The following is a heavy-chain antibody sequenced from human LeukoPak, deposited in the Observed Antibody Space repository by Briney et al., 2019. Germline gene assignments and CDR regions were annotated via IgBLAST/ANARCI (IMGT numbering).Heavy chain of an antibody. D-gene: IGHD3-10*01. V-gene: IGHV3-11*01. CDR2: ISSSGSTI. Sequence: GGSLRLSCAASGFTLSDYYMSWIRQAPGKGLEWVSYISSSGSTIYYADSVKGRFTISRDNAKNSLYLQMNSLRAEDTAVYYCAREGAMVRGVIKYYYYMDVWGKGTTVTISS. CDR3: AREGAMVRGVIKYYYYMDV. J-gene: IGHJ6*03. CDR1: GFTLSDYY.